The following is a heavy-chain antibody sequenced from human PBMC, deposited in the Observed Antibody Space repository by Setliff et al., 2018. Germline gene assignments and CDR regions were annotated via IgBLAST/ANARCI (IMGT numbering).Heavy chain of an antibody. Sequence: ASVKVSCKASGNTFTGHYIHWVRQAPGQGLVWMGWINPRTGVTNSAQKFQGWVTMTRDTSITTVYMDLSRLKSDDTAVYYCARGTDYHGSGSYWAKDVWGKGTTVTVS. CDR3: ARGTDYHGSGSYWAKDV. CDR2: INPRTGVT. D-gene: IGHD3-10*01. J-gene: IGHJ6*03. CDR1: GNTFTGHY. V-gene: IGHV1-2*04.